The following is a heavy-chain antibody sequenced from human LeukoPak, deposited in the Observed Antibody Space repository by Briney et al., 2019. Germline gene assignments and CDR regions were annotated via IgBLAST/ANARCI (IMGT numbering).Heavy chain of an antibody. D-gene: IGHD1-20*01. Sequence: ASVKVSCKASGYTFTSYYMHWVRQAPGQGLEWMGRIIPILGIANYAQKFQGRVTITADKSTSTAYMELSSLRSEDTAVYYCARVQGITGTKGFYYYYGMDVWGQGTTVTVSS. CDR2: IIPILGIA. CDR3: ARVQGITGTKGFYYYYGMDV. J-gene: IGHJ6*02. V-gene: IGHV1-69*04. CDR1: GYTFTSYY.